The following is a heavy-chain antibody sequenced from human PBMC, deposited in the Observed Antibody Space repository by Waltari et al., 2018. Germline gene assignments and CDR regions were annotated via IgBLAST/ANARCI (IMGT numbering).Heavy chain of an antibody. CDR3: ASTSLDCGGDCYYAFDI. CDR1: GFTFSSYA. CDR2: ISYDGSNK. J-gene: IGHJ3*02. Sequence: QVQLVESGGGVVQPGRSLRLSCAASGFTFSSYAMHWVRQAPGKGLEWVAVISYDGSNKYYADSVKGRFTISRDNSKNTLYLQMNSLRAEDTAVYYCASTSLDCGGDCYYAFDIWGQGTMVTVSS. D-gene: IGHD2-21*01. V-gene: IGHV3-30-3*01.